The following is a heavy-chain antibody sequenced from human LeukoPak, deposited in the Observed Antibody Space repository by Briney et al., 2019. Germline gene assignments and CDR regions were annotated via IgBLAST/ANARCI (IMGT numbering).Heavy chain of an antibody. V-gene: IGHV4-39*01. Sequence: PSETLSLTCTVSGGSISSSSYYWGWIRQPPGKGLEWIGSIYYSGSTYYNPSLKSRVTISVDTSKNQFSLKLSSVTAADTAVYYCARHNPSITIFGVVIPEDIWGQGTMVTVSS. CDR1: GGSISSSSYY. CDR3: ARHNPSITIFGVVIPEDI. CDR2: IYYSGST. D-gene: IGHD3-3*01. J-gene: IGHJ3*02.